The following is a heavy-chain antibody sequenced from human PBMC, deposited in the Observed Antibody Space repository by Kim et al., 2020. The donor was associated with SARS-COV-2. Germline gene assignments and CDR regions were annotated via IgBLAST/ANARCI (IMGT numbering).Heavy chain of an antibody. J-gene: IGHJ6*02. V-gene: IGHV4-39*01. CDR1: GGSITSSAYS. Sequence: SETLSLTCTVSGGSITSSAYSWGWIRQPPGKGLEWIGTIYYTGSAYYNSSLNSRVTLSVDTSKNQFSLNLTSVTAADTAVYYCARPAPLPAGGMAVWGQG. CDR3: ARPAPLPAGGMAV. CDR2: IYYTGSA.